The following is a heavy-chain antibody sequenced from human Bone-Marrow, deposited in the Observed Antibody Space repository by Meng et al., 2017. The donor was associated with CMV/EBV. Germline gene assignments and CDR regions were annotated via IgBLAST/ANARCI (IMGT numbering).Heavy chain of an antibody. Sequence: GESLKISCAPSGFSVSNNYMGWVRQAPGKGLEWVANIKQDGSEKYYVDSVKGRFTISRDNAKNSLYLQMNSLRAEDTAVYYCATSYYRTFDYWGQGTLVTVSS. CDR1: GFSVSNNY. CDR3: ATSYYRTFDY. J-gene: IGHJ4*02. CDR2: IKQDGSEK. D-gene: IGHD1-26*01. V-gene: IGHV3-7*01.